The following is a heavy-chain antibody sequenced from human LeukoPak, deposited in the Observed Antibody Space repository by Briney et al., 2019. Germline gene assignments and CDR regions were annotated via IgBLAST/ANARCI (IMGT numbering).Heavy chain of an antibody. CDR1: GFTFSNYA. Sequence: LAGGSLRLSCATSGFTFSNYAMNWVRQAPGKGLEWVSAISISGGGTYYADSVQGRFTISRDNSKSTLYLQMNSLRAEDTAVYYCARVLSRAGIEGHMDVWGKGTTVTVSS. V-gene: IGHV3-23*01. CDR3: ARVLSRAGIEGHMDV. D-gene: IGHD6-19*01. J-gene: IGHJ6*03. CDR2: ISISGGGT.